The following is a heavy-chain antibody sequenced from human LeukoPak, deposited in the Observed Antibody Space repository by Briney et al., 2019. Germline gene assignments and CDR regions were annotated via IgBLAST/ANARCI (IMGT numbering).Heavy chain of an antibody. V-gene: IGHV3-74*01. D-gene: IGHD3-10*01. J-gene: IGHJ4*02. Sequence: GGSLRLSCAASGFTFSSYWMHWVRQAPGKGLVWVSRINSDGTSTSYADSVKGRFTISRDNAKDTLYLHMNSLRGEDTAVYYCAGVFSSGGSYYNLWGQGTLVTVSA. CDR2: INSDGTST. CDR1: GFTFSSYW. CDR3: AGVFSSGGSYYNL.